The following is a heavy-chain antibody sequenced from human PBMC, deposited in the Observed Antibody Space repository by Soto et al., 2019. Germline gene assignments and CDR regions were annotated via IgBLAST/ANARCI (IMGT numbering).Heavy chain of an antibody. Sequence: GASVKVSCKASGFTFTSSAMQWVLQARGQRLEWIGWIVVGSGNTNYAQKFQERVTITRDMSTSTAYMELSSLRSEDTAVYYCAADPQYYYDSSGYQNWFDPWGQGTLVTVSS. D-gene: IGHD3-22*01. CDR2: IVVGSGNT. CDR3: AADPQYYYDSSGYQNWFDP. V-gene: IGHV1-58*02. CDR1: GFTFTSSA. J-gene: IGHJ5*02.